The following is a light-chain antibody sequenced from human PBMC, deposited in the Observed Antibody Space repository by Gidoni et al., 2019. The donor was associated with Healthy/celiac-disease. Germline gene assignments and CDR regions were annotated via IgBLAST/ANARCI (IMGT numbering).Light chain of an antibody. CDR1: HSISSW. V-gene: IGKV1-5*01. Sequence: EIQMTQSPSTLSASVGDRVTITCRTSHSISSWLARYPQKPGKDPEHLPYDATRLEGGVPSRFRGSGSGTEFTLTNSGQQPNDFATYYCQHSSTFGPGTKVDIK. CDR3: QHSST. CDR2: DAT. J-gene: IGKJ3*01.